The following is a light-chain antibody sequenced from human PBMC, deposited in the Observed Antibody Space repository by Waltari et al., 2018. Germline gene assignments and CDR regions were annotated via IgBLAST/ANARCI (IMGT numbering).Light chain of an antibody. J-gene: IGLJ2*01. CDR2: YDS. Sequence: SYVLTQPPSVSVAPGATARISCGGNDIGTKRVQWFQQRPSQAPVLVIYYDSDRPSGIPVRFSGFKSGNTATLTISRVEAGEEADYYCQVWDTTSNHRVFGGGTKLTVL. V-gene: IGLV3-21*04. CDR3: QVWDTTSNHRV. CDR1: DIGTKR.